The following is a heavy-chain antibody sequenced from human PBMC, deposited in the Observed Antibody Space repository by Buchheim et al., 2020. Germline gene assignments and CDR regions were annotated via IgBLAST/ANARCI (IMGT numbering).Heavy chain of an antibody. J-gene: IGHJ1*01. CDR2: ISVSTSDI. V-gene: IGHV3-11*06. CDR3: ARMKGGISWYYFHD. Sequence: QVQLVESGGGLVKPGGSLRLSCEASGFTFSDYYMSWIRQVPGKGLEWLSYISVSTSDIRYADSVKGRFTISRDNARNSLYLQMSSLRVEDTAVYYCARMKGGISWYYFHDWGQGT. CDR1: GFTFSDYY. D-gene: IGHD6-13*01.